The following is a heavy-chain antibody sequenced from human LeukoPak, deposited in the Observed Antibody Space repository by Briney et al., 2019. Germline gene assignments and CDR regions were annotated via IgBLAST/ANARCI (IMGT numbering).Heavy chain of an antibody. Sequence: ASVKVSCKASGYTFTSYYMHWVRQAPGQGLEWMGIINPSGGSTSYAQKFQGRVTMTRDMSTSTVYMELSSLRSEDTAVYYCARGGFLEWLLGEYYYYYYMDVWGKGTTVTVSS. CDR2: INPSGGST. CDR3: ARGGFLEWLLGEYYYYYYMDV. D-gene: IGHD3-3*01. CDR1: GYTFTSYY. V-gene: IGHV1-46*01. J-gene: IGHJ6*03.